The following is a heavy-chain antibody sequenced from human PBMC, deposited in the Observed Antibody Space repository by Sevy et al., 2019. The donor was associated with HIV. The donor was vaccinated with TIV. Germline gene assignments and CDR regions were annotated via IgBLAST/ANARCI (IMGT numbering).Heavy chain of an antibody. D-gene: IGHD6-13*01. CDR3: TRWKAAQSIFDY. Sequence: GGSLRLSCTASGFTFGDYCMSWVRQAPGKGLEWVAFLKSDVYGGTVDYAASVRGRFVISRDDSKTIAYLQMNDVKTEDTGVYYCTRWKAAQSIFDYWGQGALVTVSS. V-gene: IGHV3-49*04. J-gene: IGHJ4*02. CDR2: LKSDVYGGTV. CDR1: GFTFGDYC.